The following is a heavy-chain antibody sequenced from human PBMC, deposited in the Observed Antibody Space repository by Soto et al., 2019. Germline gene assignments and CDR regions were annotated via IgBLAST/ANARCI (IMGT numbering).Heavy chain of an antibody. CDR3: ARVLYYGSGSYSPYGMDV. J-gene: IGHJ6*02. CDR1: GVSFNNNG. D-gene: IGHD3-10*01. V-gene: IGHV1-69*01. CDR2: LSPPFRTS. Sequence: QVQLVQSGAEVKKPGSSVKVSCKTSGVSFNNNGIGWVRQAPGHGLEWIGGLSPPFRTSNYARKFQGRISITADASTGTVNMELSSLTSEDTAQYYCARVLYYGSGSYSPYGMDVWGQGTTVTVSS.